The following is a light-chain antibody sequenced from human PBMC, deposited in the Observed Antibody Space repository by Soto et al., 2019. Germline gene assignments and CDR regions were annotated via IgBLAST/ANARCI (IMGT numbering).Light chain of an antibody. Sequence: EIMMTQSPATLSVSPGERATLSCWSSQSISNNLAWYQHKRGQAPRLLFYGASTRTTGVPARFSGSGSGTGFTLTISSLQSEDSAIYYCQQYNNWPFTFGKGTKLEIK. CDR1: QSISNN. CDR3: QQYNNWPFT. CDR2: GAS. J-gene: IGKJ2*01. V-gene: IGKV3-15*01.